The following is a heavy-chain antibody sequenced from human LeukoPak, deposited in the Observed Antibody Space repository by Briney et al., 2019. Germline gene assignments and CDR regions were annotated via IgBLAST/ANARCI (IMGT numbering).Heavy chain of an antibody. CDR3: ARDPSYCSSTSCDYYFDY. CDR1: GFTFDDYA. CDR2: IDSDSSTI. Sequence: GGSLRLSCAASGFTFDDYAMHWVRQAPGKGLEWVSYIDSDSSTIYYADSVKGRFTISRDNAKNSLYLQMNSLRAEDTAVYYCARDPSYCSSTSCDYYFDYWGQGTLVTVSS. D-gene: IGHD2-2*01. J-gene: IGHJ4*02. V-gene: IGHV3-48*04.